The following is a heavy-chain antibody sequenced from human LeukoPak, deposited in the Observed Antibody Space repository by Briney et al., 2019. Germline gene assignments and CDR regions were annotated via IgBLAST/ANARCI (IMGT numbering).Heavy chain of an antibody. V-gene: IGHV3-48*03. D-gene: IGHD1-1*01. CDR1: GFTFSTYE. J-gene: IGHJ4*02. CDR3: ASGRHFDY. CDR2: ISSSGTTI. Sequence: PGGSLRLSCAASGFTFSTYEMNWVRQAPGQGLEWVSHISSSGTTIYYADSVKGRFTISRDNAKNSLYLQMNSLRAEDTAVYYCASGRHFDYWGQGTLVTVSS.